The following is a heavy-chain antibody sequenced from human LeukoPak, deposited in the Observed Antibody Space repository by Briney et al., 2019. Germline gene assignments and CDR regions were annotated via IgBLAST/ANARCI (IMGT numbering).Heavy chain of an antibody. V-gene: IGHV3-64*01. Sequence: PGGSLRLSCAASGFPFSNYAMHWVRQAPGKGLEYVSAISSNGGSAYYANSVKGRFTVSRDNSKNTLYLQMGSLRAEDMAVYYCARDGTGTSFPYYMDVWGKGTSVTVSS. CDR1: GFPFSNYA. J-gene: IGHJ6*03. CDR2: ISSNGGSA. D-gene: IGHD2-2*01. CDR3: ARDGTGTSFPYYMDV.